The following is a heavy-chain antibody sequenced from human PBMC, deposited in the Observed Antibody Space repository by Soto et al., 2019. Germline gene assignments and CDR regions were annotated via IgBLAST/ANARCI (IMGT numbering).Heavy chain of an antibody. CDR1: GGSFSGYY. Sequence: QVQLQQWGAGLLKPSETLSLTCAVYGGSFSGYYWTWIRQPPGTGLEWIGEINHSGSTNYNPSLKSRLTISVDTSKNQFSLRLTSVTAADTAVYYCARDKITGLFAYWGHGTLVTVSS. J-gene: IGHJ4*01. CDR3: ARDKITGLFAY. D-gene: IGHD2-8*02. V-gene: IGHV4-34*01. CDR2: INHSGST.